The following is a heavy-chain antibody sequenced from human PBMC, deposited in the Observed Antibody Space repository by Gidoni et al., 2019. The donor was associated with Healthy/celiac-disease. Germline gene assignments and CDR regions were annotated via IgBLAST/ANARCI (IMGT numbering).Heavy chain of an antibody. CDR2: ISYDGSHK. V-gene: IGHV3-30*18. CDR1: GLSFSSYG. J-gene: IGHJ6*02. D-gene: IGHD2-2*01. Sequence: QVQMVESGGGVVQPGRSLRLSCAASGLSFSSYGMNGVRKEPGKGLEWVGVISYDGSHKDYAYSVKGRFTISRDNSKNTLYLQINSLRAEDTAVYYCAKDAGDIVVVPAAPTYYYYYGMDVWGQGTTVTVSS. CDR3: AKDAGDIVVVPAAPTYYYYYGMDV.